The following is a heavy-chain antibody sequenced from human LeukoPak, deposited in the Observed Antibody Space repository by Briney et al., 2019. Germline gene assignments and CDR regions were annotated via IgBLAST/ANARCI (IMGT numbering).Heavy chain of an antibody. V-gene: IGHV3-30*04. J-gene: IGHJ4*02. Sequence: PGGSLRLPCVTSGFTFSSYAFHWVRQAPGKGLEWVATMSFDVNNKYYADSVRGRFTISRDNSKNTLYLQMNSLGAEDTAVYSCARGYCTSSSCYNDYWGQGTLVTVSS. CDR1: GFTFSSYA. CDR2: MSFDVNNK. CDR3: ARGYCTSSSCYNDY. D-gene: IGHD2-2*02.